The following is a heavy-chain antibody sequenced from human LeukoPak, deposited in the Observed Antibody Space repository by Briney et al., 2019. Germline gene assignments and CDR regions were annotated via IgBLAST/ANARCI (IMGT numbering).Heavy chain of an antibody. V-gene: IGHV4-59*01. CDR2: IYYSGST. D-gene: IGHD3-22*01. J-gene: IGHJ3*02. CDR1: GGSISSYY. CDR3: ARRRELYYDSSGYLFDI. Sequence: PSETLSLTCTVSGGSISSYYWSWIRQPPGKGLEWIGYIYYSGSTNYNPSLKSRVTISVDTSKNQFSLKLSSVTAADTAVYYCARRRELYYDSSGYLFDIGAKGTRAPVS.